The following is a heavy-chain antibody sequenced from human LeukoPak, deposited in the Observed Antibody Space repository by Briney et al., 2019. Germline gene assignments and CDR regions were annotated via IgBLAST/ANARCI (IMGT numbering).Heavy chain of an antibody. V-gene: IGHV4-30-4*01. Sequence: SETLSLTCTVSGGSISSGDYYWSWIRQPPGKGLEWIGYIYYSGSTYYNPSLKSRVTISVDTSKNQFSLKLSSVTAADTAVYYCARADSSWSSRSYWGQGTLVTVSS. CDR2: IYYSGST. CDR1: GGSISSGDYY. CDR3: ARADSSWSSRSY. J-gene: IGHJ4*02. D-gene: IGHD6-13*01.